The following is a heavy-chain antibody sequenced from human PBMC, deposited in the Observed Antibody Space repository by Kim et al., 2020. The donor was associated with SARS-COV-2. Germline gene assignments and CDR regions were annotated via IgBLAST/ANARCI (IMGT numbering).Heavy chain of an antibody. J-gene: IGHJ5*01. D-gene: IGHD6-19*01. Sequence: SETLSLTCSVSGASINSRNHYWGCIRQPPGKGLEWIANVDSSGNSYYSPSLRSRVALSLDTSKNQFSLILRSLTGADTAVYYCAKAGTTGYSSGWSYGFDSWGQGSLVTVSS. CDR1: GASINSRNHY. CDR2: VDSSGNS. V-gene: IGHV4-39*07. CDR3: AKAGTTGYSSGWSYGFDS.